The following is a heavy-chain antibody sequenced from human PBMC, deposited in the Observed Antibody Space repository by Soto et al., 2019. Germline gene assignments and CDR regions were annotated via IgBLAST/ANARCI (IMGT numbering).Heavy chain of an antibody. CDR3: ARKGYYYDSSGFLTHAYAFDI. J-gene: IGHJ3*02. CDR1: GGTFSSYA. D-gene: IGHD3-22*01. CDR2: IIPIFGTA. V-gene: IGHV1-69*06. Sequence: GASVKVSCKASGGTFSSYAISWVRQAPGQGLEWMGGIIPIFGTANYAQKFQGRVTITADKSTSTAYMELSSLRSEDTAVYYCARKGYYYDSSGFLTHAYAFDIWGQGTMVT.